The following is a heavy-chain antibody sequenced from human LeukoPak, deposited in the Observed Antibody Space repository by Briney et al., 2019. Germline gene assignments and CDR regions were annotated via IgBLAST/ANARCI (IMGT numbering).Heavy chain of an antibody. J-gene: IGHJ6*02. V-gene: IGHV1-18*01. CDR1: GYTFTSYG. CDR2: ISAYNGNT. CDR3: ARGGPPPPYYYYGMDV. Sequence: XSVKVSCKASGYTFTSYGISWVRQAPGQGLEWMGWISAYNGNTNYAQKLQGRVTMTTDTSTSTAYMELRSLRSDDTAVYYCARGGPPPPYYYYGMDVWGQGTTVTVSS.